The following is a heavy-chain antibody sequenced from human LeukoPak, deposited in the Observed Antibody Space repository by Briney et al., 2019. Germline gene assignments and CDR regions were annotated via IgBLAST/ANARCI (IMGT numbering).Heavy chain of an antibody. V-gene: IGHV4-31*03. CDR2: IYYSGST. J-gene: IGHJ5*02. D-gene: IGHD3-10*01. CDR3: ARVRGINNWFDP. CDR1: GGSISSGGYY. Sequence: PSETLSLTCTVSGGSISSGGYYWNWIRQHPVKGLEWIGSIYYSGSTHSNPSLKSRLTISIGTSKNQFYLKLNSVTAADTALYYCARVRGINNWFDPWGQGTLVTVSS.